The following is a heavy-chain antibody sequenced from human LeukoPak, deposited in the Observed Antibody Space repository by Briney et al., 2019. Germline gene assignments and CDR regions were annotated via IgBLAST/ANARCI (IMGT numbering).Heavy chain of an antibody. D-gene: IGHD3-10*01. CDR3: ATDGSTEADYYDSGSYSPLDY. Sequence: GASVKVSCKVSGYTLTKLSMHWVRQAPGKGLEWMGGFDPEDGETIYAQKFQGRVTMTEDTSTDTAYMELSSLRSEDTAVYYCATDGSTEADYYDSGSYSPLDYWGQGTLVTVSS. J-gene: IGHJ4*02. CDR2: FDPEDGET. CDR1: GYTLTKLS. V-gene: IGHV1-24*01.